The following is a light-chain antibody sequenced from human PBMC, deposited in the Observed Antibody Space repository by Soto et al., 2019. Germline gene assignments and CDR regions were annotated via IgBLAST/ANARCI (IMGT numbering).Light chain of an antibody. CDR1: KSVGSY. CDR3: QQSSNSPWT. V-gene: IGKV3-11*01. CDR2: DTS. Sequence: IFFTPSPATLSFSPWERATLSCRVSKSVGSYIAWYHHKPGQTPRLLIYDTSTRATGVPARFSGSGSGTDFALTISSLEPEDFAVYYCQQSSNSPWTFGQRTKADI. J-gene: IGKJ1*01.